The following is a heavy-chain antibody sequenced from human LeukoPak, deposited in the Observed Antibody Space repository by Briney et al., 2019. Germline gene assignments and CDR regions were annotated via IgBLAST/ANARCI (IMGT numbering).Heavy chain of an antibody. Sequence: GGSLRLSCAASGFTFSSYGMHWVRQALGKGLEWVAFIRYDGSNKYYADSVKGRFTISRDNAKNSLYLQMNSLRAEDTAVYYCARDVEWPLAAATGSWGQGTLVTVSS. D-gene: IGHD6-13*01. CDR3: ARDVEWPLAAATGS. V-gene: IGHV3-30*02. CDR1: GFTFSSYG. CDR2: IRYDGSNK. J-gene: IGHJ5*02.